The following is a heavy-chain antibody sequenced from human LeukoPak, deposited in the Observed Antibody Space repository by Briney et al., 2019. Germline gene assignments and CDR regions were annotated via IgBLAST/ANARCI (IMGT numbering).Heavy chain of an antibody. Sequence: SQTLSLTCTVSGDSISSGTFYWSWIRQPAGTGLEWIGRIQTSGATNYNPSLASRVTISVDTSKNQLSLKVNSVTAADTAAYYCARGVSQIRGMWFDPWGQGTLVTVSS. D-gene: IGHD3-10*01. CDR1: GDSISSGTFY. J-gene: IGHJ5*02. CDR3: ARGVSQIRGMWFDP. CDR2: IQTSGAT. V-gene: IGHV4-61*02.